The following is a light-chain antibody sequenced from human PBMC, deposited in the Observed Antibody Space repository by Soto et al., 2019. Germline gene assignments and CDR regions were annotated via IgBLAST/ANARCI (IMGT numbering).Light chain of an antibody. CDR2: RNT. Sequence: QLVLTQSPSVSGTPGQRVDISCSGSSPNIGKNYVFWYQHIPGMAPKLLIQRNTQRPSGVPDRFSASKSDTSASLAISGLRSEDEADYYCATWDDRLDGVVFGGGTKLTVL. CDR1: SPNIGKNY. J-gene: IGLJ2*01. CDR3: ATWDDRLDGVV. V-gene: IGLV1-47*01.